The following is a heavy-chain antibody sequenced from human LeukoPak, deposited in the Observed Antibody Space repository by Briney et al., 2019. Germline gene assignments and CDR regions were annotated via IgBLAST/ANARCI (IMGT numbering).Heavy chain of an antibody. CDR3: AKAKGYSGNGGFDY. CDR1: GFTFDDYA. J-gene: IGHJ4*02. CDR2: ISWNSGSI. D-gene: IGHD1-26*01. Sequence: GRFLRLSCAASGFTFDDYAMHWVRQAPGKGLEWVSGISWNSGSIGYADSVKGRFTISRDNAKNSLYLQMNSLRAEDTALYYCAKAKGYSGNGGFDYWGQGTLVTVSS. V-gene: IGHV3-9*01.